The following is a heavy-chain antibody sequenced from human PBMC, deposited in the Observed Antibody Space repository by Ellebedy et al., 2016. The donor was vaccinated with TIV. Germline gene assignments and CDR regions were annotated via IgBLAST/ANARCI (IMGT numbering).Heavy chain of an antibody. CDR3: ARNGVSGWSDFDY. V-gene: IGHV1-2*02. J-gene: IGHJ4*02. D-gene: IGHD6-19*01. CDR1: GYTFTGYY. Sequence: AASVKVSCKASGYTFTGYYIHWVRQAPGQGLEWMGWINAKRGATIYVQKFHDRVTMTRDMSISTAFLEVTGLTSDDTAVYYCARNGVSGWSDFDYWGQGTLVTVSS. CDR2: INAKRGAT.